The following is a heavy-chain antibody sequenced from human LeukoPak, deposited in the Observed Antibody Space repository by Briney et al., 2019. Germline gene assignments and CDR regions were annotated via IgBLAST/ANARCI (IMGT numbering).Heavy chain of an antibody. D-gene: IGHD2-2*01. CDR2: IYTSGST. CDR1: GGSISSYY. J-gene: IGHJ6*03. V-gene: IGHV4-4*07. CDR3: ARDRGYCSSLSCPYYYYMDV. Sequence: PSETLSLTCTVSGGSISSYYWSWIRQPAGKGLEWIGRIYTSGSTNYNPSLKSRVTMSVDTSKNQFSLNLSSVTAADTAVYYCARDRGYCSSLSCPYYYYMDVWGKGTTVTVSS.